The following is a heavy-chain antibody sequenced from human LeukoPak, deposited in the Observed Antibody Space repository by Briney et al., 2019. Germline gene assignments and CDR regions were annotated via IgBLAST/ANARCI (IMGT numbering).Heavy chain of an antibody. CDR1: GFTFSSYA. CDR2: ISYDGSSR. Sequence: GGSLRLSCAASGFTFSSYAMHWVRQAPGKGLEWVAVISYDGSSRYYADSVKDRFTISRDNSKNTLYLQMNSLGAEGTAVYYCARSMTTVTPTLDVWGQGTTVTVSS. J-gene: IGHJ6*02. V-gene: IGHV3-30-3*01. CDR3: ARSMTTVTPTLDV. D-gene: IGHD4-17*01.